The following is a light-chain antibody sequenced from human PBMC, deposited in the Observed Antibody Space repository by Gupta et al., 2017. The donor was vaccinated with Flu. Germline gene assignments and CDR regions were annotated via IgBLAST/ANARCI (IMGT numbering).Light chain of an antibody. CDR2: ADV. Sequence: SNIGGGYDVYWYQALAGTAPNLLIYADVNWPSGVPKRFSGSRSGTPVSLAITGLQAEDEGGYYCHSYDNSRKAPLFGGGTKVTVL. CDR1: SNIGGGYD. V-gene: IGLV1-40*01. J-gene: IGLJ2*01. CDR3: HSYDNSRKAPL.